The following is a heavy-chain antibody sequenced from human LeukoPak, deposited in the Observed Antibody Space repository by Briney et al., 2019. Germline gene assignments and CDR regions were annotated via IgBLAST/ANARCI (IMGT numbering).Heavy chain of an antibody. CDR3: ARDLAVAGNYYYYGMDV. CDR2: INEDGSKK. J-gene: IGHJ6*02. CDR1: GFAFSDYW. Sequence: PGGSLRLSCAASGFAFSDYWMSWVRQAPGKGLEWVANINEDGSKKHYLDSVEGRFTISRDNAKNSLYLQMNSLRAEDTAVFYCARDLAVAGNYYYYGMDVWGQGTMVTVSS. D-gene: IGHD6-19*01. V-gene: IGHV3-7*03.